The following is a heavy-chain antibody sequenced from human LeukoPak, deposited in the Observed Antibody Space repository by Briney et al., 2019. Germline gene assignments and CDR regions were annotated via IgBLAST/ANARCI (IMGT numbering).Heavy chain of an antibody. CDR2: ISYDGSNK. J-gene: IGHJ4*02. CDR1: GFTFSSYA. V-gene: IGHV3-30-3*01. D-gene: IGHD1-26*01. CDR3: ARDALSGSYLDY. Sequence: GGSLRLSCAASGFTFSSYAMHWVRQAPGKGLEWVAVISYDGSNKYYADSVKGRFTISRDNSKNTLYLQMNSLRAEDTAVYYYARDALSGSYLDYWGQGTLVTVSS.